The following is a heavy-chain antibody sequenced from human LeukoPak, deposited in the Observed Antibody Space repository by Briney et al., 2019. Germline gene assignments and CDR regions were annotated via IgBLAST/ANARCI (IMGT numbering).Heavy chain of an antibody. D-gene: IGHD1-14*01. V-gene: IGHV3-74*01. Sequence: GGSLRLSCAASGFTFSSSWMYWVRQAPGKGLVWVSRINSDESITTYADSVKGRFTISRDNAKNTLYLQMNSLRAEDTAVYYCARGLVTGFLDYWGQRTPVTVSS. CDR3: ARGLVTGFLDY. CDR1: GFTFSSSW. CDR2: INSDESIT. J-gene: IGHJ4*02.